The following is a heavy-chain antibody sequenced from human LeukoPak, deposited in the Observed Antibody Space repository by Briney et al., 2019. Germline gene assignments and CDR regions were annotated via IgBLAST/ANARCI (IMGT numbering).Heavy chain of an antibody. D-gene: IGHD6-13*01. Sequence: GGSLRLSCAASGFTFSSYCMHWVRHAPGKGLEWVSFIRYDGSNKYYADSVKGRFTISRDNSKNTLYLQMNSLRAEDKAVYYCAKLGQQLVRSYYYYYMDVWGKGTTVTISS. CDR2: IRYDGSNK. V-gene: IGHV3-30*02. CDR3: AKLGQQLVRSYYYYYMDV. J-gene: IGHJ6*03. CDR1: GFTFSSYC.